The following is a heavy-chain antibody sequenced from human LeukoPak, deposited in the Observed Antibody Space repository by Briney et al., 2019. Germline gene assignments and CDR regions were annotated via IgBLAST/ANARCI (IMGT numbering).Heavy chain of an antibody. D-gene: IGHD2-2*01. CDR3: AKDRHAPGRYCSSTTCFPFDP. Sequence: AGGSLRLSCAASGFTFSDYNMRWIRQAPGKGLEWVSSISRSGSTKYYADSVKGRFTISRDNAKNSLFLQMNSLRAEDTAVYYCAKDRHAPGRYCSSTTCFPFDPWGQGTLVTVSS. CDR2: ISRSGSTK. J-gene: IGHJ5*02. CDR1: GFTFSDYN. V-gene: IGHV3-11*01.